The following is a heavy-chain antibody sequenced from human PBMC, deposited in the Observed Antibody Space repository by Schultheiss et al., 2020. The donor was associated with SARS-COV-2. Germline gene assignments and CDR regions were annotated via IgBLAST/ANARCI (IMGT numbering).Heavy chain of an antibody. CDR2: VSGSGGST. CDR1: GFTFSSYA. D-gene: IGHD6-19*01. V-gene: IGHV3-64D*06. J-gene: IGHJ6*02. Sequence: GGSLRLSCAASGFTFSSYAFHWVRQAPGRGLEWVSAVSGSGGSTYYADSVKGRFTISRDNSKNTLDLQMSSLRAEDTAVYYCARVVAGTAYYYGMDVWGQGTTVTVSS. CDR3: ARVVAGTAYYYGMDV.